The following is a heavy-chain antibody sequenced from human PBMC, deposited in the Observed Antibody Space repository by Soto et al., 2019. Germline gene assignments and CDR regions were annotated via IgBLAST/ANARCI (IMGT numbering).Heavy chain of an antibody. CDR1: RDSIDNYD. CDR2: MHYNGYT. Sequence: SGTLALACTVSRDSIDNYDCRWVLQPPGKGLEWIGYMHYNGYTSYNPFLRSRVTISVDTSKNQFSLKLTSVTVADTALYYCARQGFGATHGLVDVWGQGPTVTVSS. CDR3: ARQGFGATHGLVDV. J-gene: IGHJ6*02. D-gene: IGHD3-10*01. V-gene: IGHV4-59*08.